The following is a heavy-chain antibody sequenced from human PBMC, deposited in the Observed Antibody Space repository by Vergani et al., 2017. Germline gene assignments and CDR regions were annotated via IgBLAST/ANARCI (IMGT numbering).Heavy chain of an antibody. J-gene: IGHJ5*02. CDR3: ARARWYCSSTSCYTRWFDP. D-gene: IGHD2-2*02. V-gene: IGHV4-59*01. CDR2: IYYSGST. CDR1: GGSISSYY. Sequence: QVQLQESGPGLVKPSETLSLTCTVSGGSISSYYCSWIRQPPGKGLEWIGYIYYSGSTNYNPSLKSRVTISVDTSKNQCSLKLSSVTAADTAVYYCARARWYCSSTSCYTRWFDPWGQGTLVTVSS.